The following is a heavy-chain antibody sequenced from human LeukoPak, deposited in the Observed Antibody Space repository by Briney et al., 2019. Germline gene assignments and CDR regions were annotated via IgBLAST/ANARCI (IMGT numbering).Heavy chain of an antibody. J-gene: IGHJ4*02. CDR2: ISGSGGST. V-gene: IGHV3-23*01. CDR1: GFTFSSYA. D-gene: IGHD2-2*01. Sequence: PGGSLRLSCAASGFTFSSYAMSWVRQAPGKGLERVSAISGSGGSTYYADSVKGRFTISRDNSKNTVYLQMNSLRAEDTAVYYCAKLVSSTSCRVIDYWGQGTLVTVSS. CDR3: AKLVSSTSCRVIDY.